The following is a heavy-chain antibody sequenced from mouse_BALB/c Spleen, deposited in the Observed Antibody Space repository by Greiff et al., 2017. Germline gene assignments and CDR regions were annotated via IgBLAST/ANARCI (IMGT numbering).Heavy chain of an antibody. V-gene: IGHV14-3*02. CDR2: IDPANGNT. CDR1: GFNIKDTY. Sequence: EVQLQQSGAELVKPGASVKLSCTASGFNIKDTYMHWVKQRPEQGLEWIGRIDPANGNTKYDPKFQGKATITADTSSNTAYLQLSSLTSEDTAVYYCARGGYYSPWFAYWGQGTLVTVSA. D-gene: IGHD2-12*01. CDR3: ARGGYYSPWFAY. J-gene: IGHJ3*01.